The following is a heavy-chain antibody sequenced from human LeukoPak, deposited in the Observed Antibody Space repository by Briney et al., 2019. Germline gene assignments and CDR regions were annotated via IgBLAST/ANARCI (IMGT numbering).Heavy chain of an antibody. Sequence: PSETLSLTCAVYGGSFSGYYWSWVRQAPGKGLEWVGRVKSKTDGGTTDYGAPVKGRFTISRDDSKNTLYLQMNNLKSEDTAVYYCTTERRESSGWYNWCFDYWGQGTLVTVSS. CDR1: GGSFSGYY. CDR2: VKSKTDGGTT. D-gene: IGHD6-19*01. V-gene: IGHV3-15*01. CDR3: TTERRESSGWYNWCFDY. J-gene: IGHJ4*02.